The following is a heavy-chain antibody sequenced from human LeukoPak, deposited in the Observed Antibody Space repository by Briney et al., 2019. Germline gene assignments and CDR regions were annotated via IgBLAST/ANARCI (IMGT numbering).Heavy chain of an antibody. CDR3: ARLDIVVVPRAKDTDYYYGMDV. D-gene: IGHD2-2*01. J-gene: IGHJ6*02. V-gene: IGHV1-8*01. CDR1: GYTFTSYE. Sequence: ASVKVSCKPSGYTFTSYEINWVRQATGQGLEWMGWMNPNSGNTGYAQKFQGRVTMTRNTSISTAYMELSSLRSEDTAVYYGARLDIVVVPRAKDTDYYYGMDVWGQGTTVTVSS. CDR2: MNPNSGNT.